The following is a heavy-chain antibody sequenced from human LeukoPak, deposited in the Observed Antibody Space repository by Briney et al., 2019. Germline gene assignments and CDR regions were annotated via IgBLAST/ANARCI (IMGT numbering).Heavy chain of an antibody. J-gene: IGHJ5*02. CDR2: ISSSSSYI. CDR3: ARDCGSTSCYREAGYWFDP. V-gene: IGHV3-21*01. Sequence: GGSLRLSCAASGFTFSSYSMSWVRQAPGKGLEWVSSISSSSSYIYYADSVKGRFTISRDNAKNSLYLQMNSLRAEDTAVYYCARDCGSTSCYREAGYWFDPWGQGTLVTVSS. D-gene: IGHD2-2*02. CDR1: GFTFSSYS.